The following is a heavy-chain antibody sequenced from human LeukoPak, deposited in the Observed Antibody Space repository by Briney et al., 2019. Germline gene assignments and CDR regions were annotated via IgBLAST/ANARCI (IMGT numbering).Heavy chain of an antibody. J-gene: IGHJ3*02. CDR1: GYTFTSYG. V-gene: IGHV1-2*02. CDR2: INPNSGGT. CDR3: ARARARQAFDI. Sequence: ASVKVSCKASGYTFTSYGISWVRQAPGQGLEWLGLINPNSGGTNYAQKFQGRVTMTRDTSISTAYMELSRLRSDDTAVYYCARARARQAFDIWGQGTMVTVSS.